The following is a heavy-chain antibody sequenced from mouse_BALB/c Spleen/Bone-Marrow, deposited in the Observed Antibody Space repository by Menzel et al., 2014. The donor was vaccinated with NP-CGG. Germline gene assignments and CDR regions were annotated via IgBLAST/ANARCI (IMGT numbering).Heavy chain of an antibody. D-gene: IGHD2-1*01. Sequence: EVQLQQSGTVLARPGASVKMSCKASGYSFTSHWMHWVKQRPGQGLEWIGAIYPGNSDTRYNQKFKGKAKLTAVTSASTAYMELSSLTNEDSAVYYCTGYGNYVETSFAYWGQGTLVTVSA. J-gene: IGHJ3*01. CDR2: IYPGNSDT. CDR1: GYSFTSHW. V-gene: IGHV1-5*01. CDR3: TGYGNYVETSFAY.